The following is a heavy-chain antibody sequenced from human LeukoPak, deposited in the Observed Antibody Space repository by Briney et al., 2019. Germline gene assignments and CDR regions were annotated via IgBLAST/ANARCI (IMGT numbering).Heavy chain of an antibody. CDR2: FIGSGGST. D-gene: IGHD6-13*01. Sequence: GGSLRLSCAASGFSFSSDAMSCVRQAPGKGLEWVSAFIGSGGSTYYADSVKGRFTISGNNSKNTLYLQMTTLRAKDPALYSSPKSGYSSSWWTNVDYWGQGALVTVSS. CDR1: GFSFSSDA. CDR3: PKSGYSSSWWTNVDY. J-gene: IGHJ4*02. V-gene: IGHV3-23*01.